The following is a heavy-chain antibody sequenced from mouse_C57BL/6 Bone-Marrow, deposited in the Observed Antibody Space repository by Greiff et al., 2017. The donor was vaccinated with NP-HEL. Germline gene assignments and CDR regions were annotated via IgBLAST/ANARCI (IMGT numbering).Heavy chain of an antibody. CDR3: TPITTVGAY. CDR2: IDPENGDT. D-gene: IGHD1-1*01. Sequence: EVMLVESGAELVRPGASVKLSCTASGFNIKDDYMHWVKQRPEQGLEWIGWIDPENGDTEYASKFQGKATITADTSSNTAYLQLSSLTSEDTAVYYCTPITTVGAYWGQGTLVTVSA. V-gene: IGHV14-4*01. J-gene: IGHJ3*01. CDR1: GFNIKDDY.